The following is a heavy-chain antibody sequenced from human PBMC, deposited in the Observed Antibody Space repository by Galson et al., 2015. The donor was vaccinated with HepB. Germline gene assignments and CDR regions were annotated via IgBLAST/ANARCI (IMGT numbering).Heavy chain of an antibody. V-gene: IGHV5-51*03. CDR3: ARRQFINLENSFDI. CDR1: GYSFTSYW. D-gene: IGHD1-1*01. Sequence: QSGAEVKKPGESLKISCKGSGYSFTSYWIVWVRQMPGKGLEWMGMNFPSNSDTRYSPSFQGQVTMSADRSINTAYLQWSSLKASDTAMYYCARRQFINLENSFDIWGQGTMVTVSS. CDR2: NFPSNSDT. J-gene: IGHJ3*02.